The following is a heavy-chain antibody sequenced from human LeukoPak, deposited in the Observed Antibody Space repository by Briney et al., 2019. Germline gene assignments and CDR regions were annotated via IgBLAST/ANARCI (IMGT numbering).Heavy chain of an antibody. J-gene: IGHJ3*02. CDR3: ARPTISITMNRPMAFDI. D-gene: IGHD3-22*01. CDR1: GGTFSSYA. V-gene: IGHV1-69*04. CDR2: IIPILGIA. Sequence: SVKVSCKASGGTFSSYAISWVRQAPGQGLEWMGRIIPILGIANYAQKFQGRVTITADKSTSTAYMELSSLRSEDTAVYYCARPTISITMNRPMAFDIWGQGTMVTVPS.